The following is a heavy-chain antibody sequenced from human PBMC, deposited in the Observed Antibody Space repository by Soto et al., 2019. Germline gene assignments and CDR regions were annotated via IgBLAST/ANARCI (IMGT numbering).Heavy chain of an antibody. D-gene: IGHD2-15*01. CDR1: GFSLSTSGVG. Sequence: QITLKESGPTLVKPTQTLTLTCTFSGFSLSTSGVGVGWIRQPPGKALECLALIYWDDDKRYSPSLKSRLTITKDTTKNQVVLTMTNMDPVDTATYYCAHEVVAGNWFDPWGQGTLVTVSS. J-gene: IGHJ5*02. CDR3: AHEVVAGNWFDP. CDR2: IYWDDDK. V-gene: IGHV2-5*02.